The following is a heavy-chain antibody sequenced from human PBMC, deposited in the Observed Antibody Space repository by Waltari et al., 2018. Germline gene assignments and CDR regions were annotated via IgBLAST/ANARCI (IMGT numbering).Heavy chain of an antibody. CDR2: VYMSGTTT. D-gene: IGHD5-12*01. J-gene: IGHJ4*02. V-gene: IGHV3-48*04. CDR3: ARDLREYGGNPDY. Sequence: EVHLVESGGGLVQPWGSRRLSCVVSGLTFSRASMSWVRQAPGKGLEWVSFVYMSGTTTDYAASVRGRFTTSRDNAKNSLYLQMNSLRAEDTAGYYCARDLREYGGNPDYWGQGTLVTVSS. CDR1: GLTFSRAS.